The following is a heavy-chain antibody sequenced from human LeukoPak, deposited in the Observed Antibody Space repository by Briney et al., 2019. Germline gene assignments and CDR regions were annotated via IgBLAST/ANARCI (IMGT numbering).Heavy chain of an antibody. J-gene: IGHJ4*02. CDR2: IYYSGST. CDR1: GGSISSGDYY. V-gene: IGHV4-30-4*01. D-gene: IGHD1-1*01. CDR3: ARVPNWNDSPYYFDY. Sequence: NPSQTLSLTCTVSGGSISSGDYYWSWIRQPPGKGLGWIGDIYYSGSTYYNPSLKSRVTISVDTSKNQFSLKLSSVTAPDTAVYYCARVPNWNDSPYYFDYWGQGTLVTVSS.